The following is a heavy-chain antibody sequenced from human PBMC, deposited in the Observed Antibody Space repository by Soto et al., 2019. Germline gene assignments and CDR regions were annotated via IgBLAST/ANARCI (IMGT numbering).Heavy chain of an antibody. CDR1: GYSMTSGGYY. J-gene: IGHJ6*02. CDR2: IYYSGGT. Sequence: QMQLQESGPELVKPSQTLSLICTVSGYSMTSGGYYWSWIRHLPGKGLEWIGYIYYSGGTQFNPSLKIRVSMSVETSKNQFSLMLSSVTAAETAVYYCATLLGSHQHYYFGIDVWGQGTTVTVSS. CDR3: ATLLGSHQHYYFGIDV. D-gene: IGHD2-2*01. V-gene: IGHV4-31*03.